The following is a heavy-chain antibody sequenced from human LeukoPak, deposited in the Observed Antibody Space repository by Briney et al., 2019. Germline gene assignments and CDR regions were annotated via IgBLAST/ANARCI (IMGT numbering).Heavy chain of an antibody. D-gene: IGHD6-6*01. CDR2: IIPIFGTA. J-gene: IGHJ6*03. CDR1: GGTVSNYA. Sequence: ASVKLSCKASGGTVSNYAISWVRQAPGQRLEWMGRIIPIFGTANYAQNFQGSVTIITNYSPSTTYKELSRLRSVAPTVDYCAREYSSSPHSYYYYYMDVWGKGTTVTVSS. CDR3: AREYSSSPHSYYYYYMDV. V-gene: IGHV1-69*05.